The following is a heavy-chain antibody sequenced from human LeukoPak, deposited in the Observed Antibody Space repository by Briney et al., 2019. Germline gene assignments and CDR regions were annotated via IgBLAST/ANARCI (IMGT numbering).Heavy chain of an antibody. Sequence: SGGSLRLSCAASEFTFSSYTMHWVRQAPGKGLEWVALISYDGSNKYYADSVKGRFTISRDNSKKTLLLQTNSLRAEDTAMYYCARDWRAFCGGDCFGFFDYWGQGTLVTVSS. CDR3: ARDWRAFCGGDCFGFFDY. V-gene: IGHV3-30-3*01. CDR2: ISYDGSNK. CDR1: EFTFSSYT. D-gene: IGHD2-21*02. J-gene: IGHJ4*02.